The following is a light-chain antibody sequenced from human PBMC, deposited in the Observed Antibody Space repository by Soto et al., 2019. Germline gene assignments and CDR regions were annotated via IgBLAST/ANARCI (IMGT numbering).Light chain of an antibody. J-gene: IGKJ2*01. CDR2: DAS. CDR1: QSVSSSY. V-gene: IGKV3-20*01. CDR3: QQYGSSPWYT. Sequence: EIVLTQSPGTLSLSPGERATLSCRASQSVSSSYLAWYQQKPGQAPRLLIYDASSRATGIPDRFSGSGSGTDFTLTISRLEPQDFAVYYCQQYGSSPWYTFGQRTKLEIK.